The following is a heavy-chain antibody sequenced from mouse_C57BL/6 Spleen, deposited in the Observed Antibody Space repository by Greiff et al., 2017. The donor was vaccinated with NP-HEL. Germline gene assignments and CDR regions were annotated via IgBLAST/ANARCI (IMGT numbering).Heavy chain of an antibody. V-gene: IGHV1-76*01. CDR2: IYPGSGNT. CDR1: GYTFTDYY. J-gene: IGHJ2*01. CDR3: AGAFDY. Sequence: VKLVESGAELVRPGASVKLSCKASGYTFTDYYINWVKQRPGQGLEWIARIYPGSGNTYYNEKFKGKATLTAEKSSSTAYMQLSSLTSEDSAVYFCAGAFDYWGQGTTLTVSS.